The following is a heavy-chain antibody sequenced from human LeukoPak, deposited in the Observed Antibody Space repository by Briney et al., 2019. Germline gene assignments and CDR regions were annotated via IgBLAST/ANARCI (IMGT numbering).Heavy chain of an antibody. J-gene: IGHJ4*02. CDR2: IYYSGST. CDR3: ASLFGDYGQYYSDY. V-gene: IGHV4-39*01. CDR1: GGSIGSSSYY. Sequence: PSETLSLTCTVSGGSIGSSSYYWGWIRQPPGKGLEWIGSIYYSGSTYYNPSLKSRVTISVDTSKNQFSLKLSSVTAADTAVYYCASLFGDYGQYYSDYWGQGTLVTVSS. D-gene: IGHD4-17*01.